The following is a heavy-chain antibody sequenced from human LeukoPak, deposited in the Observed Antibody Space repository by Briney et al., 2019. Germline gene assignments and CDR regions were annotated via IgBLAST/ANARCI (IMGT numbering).Heavy chain of an antibody. D-gene: IGHD2-8*01. CDR1: GYSFTNYW. J-gene: IGHJ4*02. V-gene: IGHV5-51*01. CDR3: AKLGYCTNGICYTIDY. CDR2: IYPGDSDT. Sequence: GESLKISCKGSGYSFTNYWIGWVRQMPGKGLEWMGIIYPGDSDTRYRSSFQGQVTISADKSISTAYLQWSSLKASDTAMYYCAKLGYCTNGICYTIDYWGQGTLVTVSS.